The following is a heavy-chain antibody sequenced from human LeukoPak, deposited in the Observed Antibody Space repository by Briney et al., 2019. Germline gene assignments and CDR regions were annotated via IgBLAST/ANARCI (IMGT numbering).Heavy chain of an antibody. J-gene: IGHJ4*02. CDR2: ISGNGGST. D-gene: IGHD6-13*01. CDR3: ARDRARIAAAGAFDY. V-gene: IGHV3-64*01. Sequence: PGGSLRLSCAASGFTFSSYAMHWVRQAPGKGLEYVSAISGNGGSTYYANSVKGRFTISRDNSKNTLYLQMGSLRAEDMAVYYCARDRARIAAAGAFDYWGQGTLVTVSS. CDR1: GFTFSSYA.